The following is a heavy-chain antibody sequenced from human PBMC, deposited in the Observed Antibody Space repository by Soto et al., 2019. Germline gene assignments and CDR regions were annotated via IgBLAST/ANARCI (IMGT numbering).Heavy chain of an antibody. V-gene: IGHV4-34*01. CDR3: GPRGAVADPRGY. J-gene: IGHJ4*02. CDR1: GGSFSDFY. CDR2: INHSGST. D-gene: IGHD6-19*01. Sequence: QVQLQQWGAGLLKPSETLSLTCAVYGGSFSDFYWTWIRQPPGKGLEWIGEINHSGSTNYNPSLKSRVATSVDTSTNQFSLNLTSVTAADTAVYYCGPRGAVADPRGYWGQGTLVTVSS.